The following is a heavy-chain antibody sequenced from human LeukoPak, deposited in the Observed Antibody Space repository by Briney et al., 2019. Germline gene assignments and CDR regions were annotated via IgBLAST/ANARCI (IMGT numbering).Heavy chain of an antibody. V-gene: IGHV4-4*07. J-gene: IGHJ3*02. CDR3: ARVLAARLPNAFDI. CDR2: IYTSGST. CDR1: GDSISGYY. Sequence: PSETLSLTCTVSGDSISGYYWSWIRQPAGKGLEWIGRIYTSGSTNYNPSLKSRVTMSVDTSKNQFSLKLGSVTAADTAVYYCARVLAARLPNAFDIWGQGTMVTVSS. D-gene: IGHD6-6*01.